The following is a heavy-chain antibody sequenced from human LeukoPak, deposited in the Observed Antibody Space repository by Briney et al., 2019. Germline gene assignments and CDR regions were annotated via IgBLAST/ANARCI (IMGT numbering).Heavy chain of an antibody. CDR3: ARDSCSGGSCYSN. CDR1: GGSISSGGYY. J-gene: IGHJ4*02. CDR2: IYYGGST. D-gene: IGHD2-15*01. V-gene: IGHV4-31*03. Sequence: SQTLSLTCTVSGGSISSGGYYWSWIRQHPGKGLEWIGYIYYGGSTYYNPSLKSRVTISVDTSKNQFSLKLSSVTAADTAVYYCARDSCSGGSCYSNWGRGTLVTVSS.